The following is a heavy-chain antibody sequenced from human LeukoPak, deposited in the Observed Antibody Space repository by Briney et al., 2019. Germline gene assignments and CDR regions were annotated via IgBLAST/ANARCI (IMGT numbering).Heavy chain of an antibody. D-gene: IGHD3-9*01. CDR3: TRGSYDVLTGYSKLGEY. CDR2: VYYSGST. J-gene: IGHJ1*01. Sequence: SETLSLTCTVSGGSLSSSSYYWGWVRQPPGKGLEWIGNVYYSGSTYYNPSLKSRLTISLDTSQRQFSLRLSSVTAADTALYYCTRGSYDVLTGYSKLGEYWGQGTLVTVSS. CDR1: GGSLSSSSYY. V-gene: IGHV4-39*01.